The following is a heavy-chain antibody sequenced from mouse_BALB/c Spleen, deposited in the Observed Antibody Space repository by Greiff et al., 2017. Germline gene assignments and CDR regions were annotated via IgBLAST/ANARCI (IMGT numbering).Heavy chain of an antibody. D-gene: IGHD1-1*01. CDR2: INPYNDGT. CDR1: GYTFTSYV. V-gene: IGHV1-14*01. CDR3: ARGVVPYAMDY. Sequence: VQLQQSGPELVKPGASVKMSCKASGYTFTSYVMHWVKQKPGQGLEWIGYINPYNDGTKYNEKFKGKATLTSAKSSSTAYMELSSLTSEDSAVYYCARGVVPYAMDYWGQGTSVTVSS. J-gene: IGHJ4*01.